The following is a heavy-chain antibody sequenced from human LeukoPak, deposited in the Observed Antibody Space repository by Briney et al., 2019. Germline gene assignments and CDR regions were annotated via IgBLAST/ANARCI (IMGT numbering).Heavy chain of an antibody. Sequence: SETLSLTCTVSGGSVSSGSYYWSWIRQPPGKGLEWIGYIYYSGSTNYNPSLKSRVTISVDTSKNQFSLKLSSVTAADTAVYYCARGDRYYDILTGYYRGGLDGYWGQGTPVTVSS. CDR2: IYYSGST. V-gene: IGHV4-61*01. J-gene: IGHJ4*02. CDR3: ARGDRYYDILTGYYRGGLDGY. CDR1: GGSVSSGSYY. D-gene: IGHD3-9*01.